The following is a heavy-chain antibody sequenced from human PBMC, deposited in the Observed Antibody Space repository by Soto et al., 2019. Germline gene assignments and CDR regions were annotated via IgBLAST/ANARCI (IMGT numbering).Heavy chain of an antibody. CDR2: IYYSGST. Sequence: SETLSLTCTVSGGSISSYYWSWIRQPPGKGLEWIGYIYYSGSTNYNPSLKSRVTISVDTSKNQFSLKLSSVTAADTAVYYCAASPFWDWFDPWGQGTLVTVSS. CDR3: AASPFWDWFDP. D-gene: IGHD3-3*01. CDR1: GGSISSYY. V-gene: IGHV4-59*08. J-gene: IGHJ5*02.